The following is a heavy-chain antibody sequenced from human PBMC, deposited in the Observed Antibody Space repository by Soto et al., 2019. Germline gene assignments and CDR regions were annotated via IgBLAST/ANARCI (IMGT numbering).Heavy chain of an antibody. Sequence: QVQLVQSGAEVKKPGSSVKVSCKGSAGSFSSYAISWVRQAPGQGLEWMGGIIPIFGTANYAQKFQGRVTITADESTSTAYMELSSLRSEDTAVYYCARDSGYYDSSDPIMAFDYWGQVTLVTVSS. D-gene: IGHD3-22*01. CDR3: ARDSGYYDSSDPIMAFDY. CDR2: IIPIFGTA. CDR1: AGSFSSYA. V-gene: IGHV1-69*12. J-gene: IGHJ4*02.